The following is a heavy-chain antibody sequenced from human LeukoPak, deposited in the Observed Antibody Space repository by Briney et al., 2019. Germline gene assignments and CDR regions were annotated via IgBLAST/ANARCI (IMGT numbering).Heavy chain of an antibody. CDR1: GFTFSNYA. Sequence: GGSLRLSCAASGFTFSNYAMSWVRQAPGKGLEWVSAISGSGDNTYYADSVKGRFTVSRDNSKNTLYVQMNSLRAEDTAVYYCARDARDYDFWSGYLFYYYYYMDVWGKGTTVTVSS. J-gene: IGHJ6*03. CDR3: ARDARDYDFWSGYLFYYYYYMDV. CDR2: ISGSGDNT. D-gene: IGHD3-3*01. V-gene: IGHV3-23*01.